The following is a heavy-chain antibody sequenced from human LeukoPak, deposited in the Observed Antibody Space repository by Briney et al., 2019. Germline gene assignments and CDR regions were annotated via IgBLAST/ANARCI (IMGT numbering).Heavy chain of an antibody. CDR2: ISSSSSYI. J-gene: IGHJ6*03. D-gene: IGHD6-13*01. Sequence: GGSLRLSCAASGFTFSSYSMNWVRQAPGKGLEWVSYISSSSSYIYYADSVKGRFTISRDNAKNSLYLQMNSLRAEDTAVYYCARDGKYSSSWYGHYYYYYYMDVWGKGTTVTVSS. CDR3: ARDGKYSSSWYGHYYYYYYMDV. V-gene: IGHV3-21*01. CDR1: GFTFSSYS.